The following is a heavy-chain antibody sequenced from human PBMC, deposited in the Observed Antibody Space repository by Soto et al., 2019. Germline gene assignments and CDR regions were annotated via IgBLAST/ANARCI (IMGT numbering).Heavy chain of an antibody. D-gene: IGHD6-19*01. CDR3: TRVRLGSSRSSDY. Sequence: EVQLVESGGGLVQPEGSLRLSCASSGFTFSDHYMEWVRQAPGKGLEWVGRIKNKANSYTTEYDAPVKGRFIISRDDSKNSVVMQMNRMKTDDTALYYCTRVRLGSSRSSDYCGQGILVSVSS. V-gene: IGHV3-72*01. CDR2: IKNKANSYTT. CDR1: GFTFSDHY. J-gene: IGHJ4*02.